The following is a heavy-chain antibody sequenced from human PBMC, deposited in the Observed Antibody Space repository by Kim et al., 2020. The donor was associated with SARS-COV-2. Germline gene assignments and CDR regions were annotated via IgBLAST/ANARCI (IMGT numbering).Heavy chain of an antibody. CDR1: GNTFTDYL. J-gene: IGHJ5*02. Sequence: ASVKVSCKSSGNTFTDYLVNWIRQAPGQGLEWMGWFDTSNGKPTYARGFTGRFVFSLDTSVSTAYLHINSLKTEDTAVYYCAKEGPYSSFLFYPRGQGTL. D-gene: IGHD3-22*01. CDR2: FDTSNGKP. CDR3: AKEGPYSSFLFYP. V-gene: IGHV7-4-1*02.